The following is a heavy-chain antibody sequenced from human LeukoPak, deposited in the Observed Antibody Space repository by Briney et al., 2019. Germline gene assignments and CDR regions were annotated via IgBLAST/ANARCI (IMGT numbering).Heavy chain of an antibody. CDR3: ARHYGP. CDR2: IYSSGST. J-gene: IGHJ5*02. CDR1: GGSISSSYYY. D-gene: IGHD4-17*01. V-gene: IGHV4-39*01. Sequence: SETLSLTCTVSGGSISSSYYYWGWVRQPPGKGLEWIGSIYSSGSTYYNPSLKSRVTISVDTSKNQFSLKLTSVTAADTAEYYCARHYGPWGQGTLVTVSS.